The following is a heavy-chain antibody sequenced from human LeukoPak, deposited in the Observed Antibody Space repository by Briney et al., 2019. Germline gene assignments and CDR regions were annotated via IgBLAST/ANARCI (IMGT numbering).Heavy chain of an antibody. CDR3: ARVGPFPTYYYDSSGYYYDY. CDR2: INAGNGNT. J-gene: IGHJ4*02. V-gene: IGHV1-3*01. D-gene: IGHD3-22*01. CDR1: GYTFTSYA. Sequence: GASVKVSCKASGYTFTSYAMHWVRQAPGQRLEWMGWINAGNGNTKYSQKFQGRVTITRDTSASTAYMELSSLRSEDTAVYYCARVGPFPTYYYDSSGYYYDYWGQGTLVTVSS.